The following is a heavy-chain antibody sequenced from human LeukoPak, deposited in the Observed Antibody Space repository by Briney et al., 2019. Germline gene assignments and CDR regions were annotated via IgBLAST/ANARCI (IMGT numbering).Heavy chain of an antibody. CDR1: GGSISSYY. CDR3: ARGKRYSSGYFDY. D-gene: IGHD6-19*01. Sequence: SETLSLTCTVSGGSISSYYWSWIRQPPGKGLEWIGYIYYSGSTNYNPSLKSRVTISVDTSKNQFSLKLSSVTAADTAVHYCARGKRYSSGYFDYWGQGTLVTVSS. CDR2: IYYSGST. J-gene: IGHJ4*02. V-gene: IGHV4-59*01.